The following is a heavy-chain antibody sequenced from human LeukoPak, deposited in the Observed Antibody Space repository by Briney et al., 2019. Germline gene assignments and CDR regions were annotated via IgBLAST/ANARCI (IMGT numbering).Heavy chain of an antibody. Sequence: PGGSLRLSCAASGFTFDDYAMHWVRQAPGKGLEWVSGISWNSGNIGYADSVKGRSTISRDNAKNSLYLQMNSLRAEDTALYYCAKAYYYDNFFDYWGQGTLVTVSS. CDR3: AKAYYYDNFFDY. V-gene: IGHV3-9*01. CDR1: GFTFDDYA. J-gene: IGHJ4*02. CDR2: ISWNSGNI. D-gene: IGHD3-22*01.